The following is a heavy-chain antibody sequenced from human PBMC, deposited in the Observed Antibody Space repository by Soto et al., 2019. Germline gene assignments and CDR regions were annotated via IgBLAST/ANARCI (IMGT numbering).Heavy chain of an antibody. Sequence: SVKVSCKASGYTFTNNYIHWVRQAPGQGLEWMGRIIPILGIANYAQKFQGRVTITADKSTSTAYMELSSLRSEDTAVYYCAPPGYGPASGYSYSGMDVGGQGTTVTVSS. CDR1: GYTFTNNY. V-gene: IGHV1-69*02. CDR3: APPGYGPASGYSYSGMDV. J-gene: IGHJ6*02. D-gene: IGHD5-18*01. CDR2: IIPILGIA.